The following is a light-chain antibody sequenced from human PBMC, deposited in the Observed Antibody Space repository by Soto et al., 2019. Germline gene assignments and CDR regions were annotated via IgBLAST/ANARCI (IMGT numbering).Light chain of an antibody. CDR1: SSNIGAGYE. CDR3: QSYDSSLSVV. J-gene: IGLJ2*01. Sequence: QSVLTQPPSVSGAPGQRVTISCTGSSSNIGAGYEVHWYQQRPGTAPKLLIYGNTNRPSGVPDRFSGSKSGTSASLAITGLQAEDEADYFCQSYDSSLSVVFGGGTKVTVL. V-gene: IGLV1-40*01. CDR2: GNT.